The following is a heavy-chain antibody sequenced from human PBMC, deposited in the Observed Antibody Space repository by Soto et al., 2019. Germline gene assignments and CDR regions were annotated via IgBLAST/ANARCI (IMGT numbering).Heavy chain of an antibody. CDR1: GFTFIDSY. Sequence: QVQLVESGGGLVKPGGSLRLSCAASGFTFIDSYMSWIRQAPGKGLEWISYITFSGNTVYYADSLKGRFTISRDNAKNSLYLQMNRLRAEDTAVYYCARVSWREKYGMDVWGQGTTVTVSS. V-gene: IGHV3-11*01. J-gene: IGHJ6*02. CDR2: ITFSGNTV. CDR3: ARVSWREKYGMDV.